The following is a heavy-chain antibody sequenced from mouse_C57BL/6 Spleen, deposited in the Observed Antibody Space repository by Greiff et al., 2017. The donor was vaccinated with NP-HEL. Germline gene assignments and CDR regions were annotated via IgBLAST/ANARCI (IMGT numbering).Heavy chain of an antibody. D-gene: IGHD1-1*01. V-gene: IGHV1-55*01. CDR3: ARGYYGSGNFDY. CDR1: GYTFTSYW. CDR2: IYPGSGST. Sequence: VQLQQPGAELVKPGASVKMSCKASGYTFTSYWITWVKQRPGQGLEWIGDIYPGSGSTNYNEKFKSKATLTVDTSSSTAYMQLSSLTSEDSAVYYCARGYYGSGNFDYWGQGTTLTVSS. J-gene: IGHJ2*01.